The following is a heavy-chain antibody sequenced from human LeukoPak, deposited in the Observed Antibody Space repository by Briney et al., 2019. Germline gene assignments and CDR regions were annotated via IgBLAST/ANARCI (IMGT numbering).Heavy chain of an antibody. Sequence: PGGSLRLSCAASGFTFSSYSMNWVRQAPGKGLEWVANIKQDGSEKYFVDSVKGRFTISRDNAKSSLFLQMNSLRAEDTAVYYCARDPSYSNYYSYYGMDVWGQGTTVTVSS. CDR3: ARDPSYSNYYSYYGMDV. CDR2: IKQDGSEK. CDR1: GFTFSSYS. D-gene: IGHD4-11*01. J-gene: IGHJ6*02. V-gene: IGHV3-7*01.